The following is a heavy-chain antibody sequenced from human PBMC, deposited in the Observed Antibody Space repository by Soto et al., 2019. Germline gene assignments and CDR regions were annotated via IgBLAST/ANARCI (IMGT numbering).Heavy chain of an antibody. V-gene: IGHV4-30-4*01. Sequence: PSETLSLTCTVSGGSISSGDYYWSWIRQPPGKGLEWIGYIYYSGSTYYNPSLKSRVTISVDTSKNQFSLKMSSVTAADTAVYYCASGGYSYGYESWLHPWGPGPRATF. CDR1: GGSISSGDYY. D-gene: IGHD5-18*01. J-gene: IGHJ5*02. CDR3: ASGGYSYGYESWLHP. CDR2: IYYSGST.